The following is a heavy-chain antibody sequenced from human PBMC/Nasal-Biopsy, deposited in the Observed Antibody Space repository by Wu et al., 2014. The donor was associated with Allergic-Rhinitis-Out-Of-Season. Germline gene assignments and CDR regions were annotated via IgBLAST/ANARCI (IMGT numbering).Heavy chain of an antibody. CDR2: IYTSGSA. V-gene: IGHV4-59*10. J-gene: IGHJ1*01. CDR1: GGSFSGYY. D-gene: IGHD6-19*01. Sequence: TCAVYGGSFSGYYWSWIRQPAGKGLEWIGRIYTSGSANYNPSLKSRVTISVDTSKNQFSLKLRSVIAADTAVYYCARGPQRSYWYSSDRRSAEYFQHWARAPWSPSPQ. CDR3: ARGPQRSYWYSSDRRSAEYFQH.